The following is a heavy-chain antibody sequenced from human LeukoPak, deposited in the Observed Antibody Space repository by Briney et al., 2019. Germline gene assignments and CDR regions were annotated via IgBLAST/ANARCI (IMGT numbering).Heavy chain of an antibody. CDR1: GVSISDNNFY. V-gene: IGHV4-39*01. CDR2: FYYSGGT. D-gene: IGHD3-3*01. CDR3: ARMSFAFDPSFFDY. Sequence: SETLSLTCSVSGVSISDNNFYWAWIRQPPGKGLEWIGIFYYSGGTYYNPSLQSRVTILGDTSKNLFSLHLRSATVADTAIYFCARMSFAFDPSFFDYWGHGALVPVSS. J-gene: IGHJ4*01.